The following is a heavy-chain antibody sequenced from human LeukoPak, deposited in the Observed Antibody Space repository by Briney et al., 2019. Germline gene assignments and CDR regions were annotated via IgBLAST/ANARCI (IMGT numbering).Heavy chain of an antibody. CDR1: GGTFSSYA. CDR3: ARDSSPNRGSDY. D-gene: IGHD2-2*01. J-gene: IGHJ4*02. Sequence: SVKVSCTASGGTFSSYAISWVRQAPGQGLEWMGRIIPILGIANYAQKFQGRVTITADKSTSTAYMELSSLRSEDTAVYYCARDSSPNRGSDYWGQGTLVTVSS. V-gene: IGHV1-69*04. CDR2: IIPILGIA.